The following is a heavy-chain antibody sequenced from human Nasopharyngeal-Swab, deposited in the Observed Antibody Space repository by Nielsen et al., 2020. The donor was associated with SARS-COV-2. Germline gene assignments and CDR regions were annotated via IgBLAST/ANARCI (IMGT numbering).Heavy chain of an antibody. V-gene: IGHV3-23*01. CDR2: ISGSGGST. Sequence: WIRQPPGKGLEWVSAISGSGGSTYYADSVKGRFTISRDNSKNTLYLQMNSLRAEDTAVYYCARGRTGLAFDYWGQGTLVTVSS. CDR3: ARGRTGLAFDY. D-gene: IGHD3/OR15-3a*01. J-gene: IGHJ4*02.